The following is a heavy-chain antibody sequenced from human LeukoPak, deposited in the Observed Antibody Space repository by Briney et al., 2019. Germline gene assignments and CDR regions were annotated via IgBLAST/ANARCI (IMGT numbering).Heavy chain of an antibody. D-gene: IGHD3-22*01. Sequence: KPSETLSLTCAVYGGSFSGYYWSWIRQPPGKGLEWIGEINHSGSTNYNPSLKSRVTISVDTSKNQFSLKLSSVTAADTAVYYCARGLRTYYYDSSGYYNWFDPWAQGTLVTVSS. J-gene: IGHJ5*02. CDR1: GGSFSGYY. CDR2: INHSGST. V-gene: IGHV4-34*01. CDR3: ARGLRTYYYDSSGYYNWFDP.